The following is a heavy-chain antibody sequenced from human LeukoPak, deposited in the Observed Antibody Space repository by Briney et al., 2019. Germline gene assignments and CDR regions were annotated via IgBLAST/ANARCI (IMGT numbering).Heavy chain of an antibody. Sequence: SETLSVTCAVSGGSISSSSSICWTWVRQPPGEGLEWIGEIYHNGATNYNPSLESRVTMLLDKSKNQFFLKLNSVTAADTAVYYCARNGGNSDYDYWGQGTLVTVSA. CDR2: IYHNGAT. CDR1: GGSISSSSSIC. CDR3: ARNGGNSDYDY. J-gene: IGHJ4*02. V-gene: IGHV4-4*02. D-gene: IGHD4-23*01.